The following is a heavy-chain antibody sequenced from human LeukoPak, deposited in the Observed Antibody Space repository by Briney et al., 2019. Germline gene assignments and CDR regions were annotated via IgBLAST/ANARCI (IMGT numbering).Heavy chain of an antibody. Sequence: SVKVSCKASGGTFSSYAISWVRQAPGQGLEWMGGIIPIFGTANYAPKFQGRVTITTDESTSTAYMELSSLRSEDTAVYYCARQQGIQYLNFDYWGQGALVAVSS. CDR3: ARQQGIQYLNFDY. CDR1: GGTFSSYA. V-gene: IGHV1-69*05. J-gene: IGHJ4*02. CDR2: IIPIFGTA. D-gene: IGHD1/OR15-1a*01.